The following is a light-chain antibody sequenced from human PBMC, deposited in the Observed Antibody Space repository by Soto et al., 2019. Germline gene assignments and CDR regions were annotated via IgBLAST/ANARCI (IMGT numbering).Light chain of an antibody. CDR1: QSVSSSY. Sequence: IVLTQSPGTLSLSPGERATLSGRASQSVSSSYLVWHQHTPGQAPRLLLSAASRRATGIPDRFSGSGSGTDFTLTISRLEPEDFAVSYCQQYGGSPWTFGQGTKVDI. CDR3: QQYGGSPWT. CDR2: AAS. J-gene: IGKJ1*01. V-gene: IGKV3-20*01.